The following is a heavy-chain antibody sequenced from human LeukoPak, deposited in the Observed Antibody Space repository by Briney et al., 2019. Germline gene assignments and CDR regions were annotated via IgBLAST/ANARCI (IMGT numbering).Heavy chain of an antibody. CDR1: GFTFSTDT. Sequence: GGSLILSFAAPGFTFSTDTMNWVRQTPGKGLEWVSSISSSSSYIFYAHSEKGRFTISIDKAKNSLFLQMYSLRAGGTAVYYCARDPSGYYQFDSWGQGTLVTVSS. D-gene: IGHD3-22*01. CDR3: ARDPSGYYQFDS. CDR2: ISSSSSYI. J-gene: IGHJ4*02. V-gene: IGHV3-21*01.